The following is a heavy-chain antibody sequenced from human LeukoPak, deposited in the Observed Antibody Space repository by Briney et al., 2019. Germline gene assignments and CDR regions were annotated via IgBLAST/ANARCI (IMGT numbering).Heavy chain of an antibody. Sequence: GASVKVSCKASGYTFTSYDINWVRQATGQGLEWMGWMNPNSGNTGYAQKFQGRVTMTRNTSISTARMELSSLRSEDTAVYYCARGSYYGSGFLFDYWGQGTLVTVSS. CDR2: MNPNSGNT. CDR1: GYTFTSYD. D-gene: IGHD3-10*01. CDR3: ARGSYYGSGFLFDY. J-gene: IGHJ4*02. V-gene: IGHV1-8*01.